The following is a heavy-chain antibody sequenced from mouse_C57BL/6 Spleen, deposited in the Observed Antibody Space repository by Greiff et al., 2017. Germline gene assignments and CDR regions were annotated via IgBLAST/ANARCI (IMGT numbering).Heavy chain of an antibody. J-gene: IGHJ3*01. CDR1: GYTFTSYW. D-gene: IGHD2-12*01. CDR3: AREVPLYYTWFAY. CDR2: IYPGSGST. V-gene: IGHV1-55*01. Sequence: QVQLQQSGAELVKPGASVKMSCKASGYTFTSYWITWVKQRPGQGLEWIGDIYPGSGSTNYNEKFKSKATLTVDTSSSTAYMQLSSLTSEDSAVYYCAREVPLYYTWFAYWGQGTLVTVSA.